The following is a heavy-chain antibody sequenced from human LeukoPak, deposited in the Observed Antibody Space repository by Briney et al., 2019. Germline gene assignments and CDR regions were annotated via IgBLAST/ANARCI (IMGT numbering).Heavy chain of an antibody. CDR3: ARRLYCNTTSCYTDYFFDY. CDR2: IHHSGST. CDR1: GYSISSGYY. D-gene: IGHD2-2*02. V-gene: IGHV4-38-2*01. J-gene: IGHJ4*02. Sequence: SETLSLTCAVSGYSISSGYYWGWIRQPPGKGLEWIGSIHHSGSTYYNPSLKSRVTISVDTSKNQFSLKLSSVTAADTAVYYCARRLYCNTTSCYTDYFFDYWGQGTLVTVSS.